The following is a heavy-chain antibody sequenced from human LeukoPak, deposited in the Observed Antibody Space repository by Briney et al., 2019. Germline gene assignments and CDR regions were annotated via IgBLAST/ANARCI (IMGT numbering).Heavy chain of an antibody. D-gene: IGHD2-21*01. CDR2: IIPIFGTA. CDR1: GYTFTSYG. Sequence: SVKVSCKASGYTFTSYGISWVRQAPGQGLEWMGGIIPIFGTANYAQKFQGRVTITADKSTSTAYMELRSLRSEDTAVYYCARSKHRIEAVGWFDPWGQGTLVTVSS. CDR3: ARSKHRIEAVGWFDP. J-gene: IGHJ5*02. V-gene: IGHV1-69*06.